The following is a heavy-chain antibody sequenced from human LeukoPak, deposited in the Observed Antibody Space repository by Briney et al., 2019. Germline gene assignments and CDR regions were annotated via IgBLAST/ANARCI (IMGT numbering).Heavy chain of an antibody. J-gene: IGHJ4*02. Sequence: SETLSLTCTVSGGSLSSYYWSWIRQPPGKGLEWIGYIYYSGSTNYNPSLKSRVTISVDTSKNQFSLQLSSVTAADTAVYYCARGSDYGGNDYWGQGTRVTVSS. V-gene: IGHV4-59*01. D-gene: IGHD4-23*01. CDR2: IYYSGST. CDR3: ARGSDYGGNDY. CDR1: GGSLSSYY.